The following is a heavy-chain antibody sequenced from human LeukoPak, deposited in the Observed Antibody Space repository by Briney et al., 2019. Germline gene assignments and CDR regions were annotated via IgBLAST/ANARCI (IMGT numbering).Heavy chain of an antibody. J-gene: IGHJ1*01. V-gene: IGHV1-2*02. CDR2: INPNSGGT. CDR1: GYTFTGYY. Sequence: GESLKISCKASGYTFTGYYMHWVRQAPGQGLEWMGWINPNSGGTNYAQKFQGRVTMTRDTSISTAYMELSRLRSDDTAVYYCAREWEPAGYSGWYFQHWGQGTLVTVSS. D-gene: IGHD6-19*01. CDR3: AREWEPAGYSGWYFQH.